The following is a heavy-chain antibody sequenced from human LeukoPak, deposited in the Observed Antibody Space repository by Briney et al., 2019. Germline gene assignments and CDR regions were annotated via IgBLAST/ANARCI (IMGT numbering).Heavy chain of an antibody. CDR1: GATISSSGSY. CDR2: MYYSGNT. D-gene: IGHD6-6*01. CDR3: ARVMAARREDLNWFDT. V-gene: IGHV4-39*07. J-gene: IGHJ5*02. Sequence: SETLSLTCTVSGATISSSGSYWGWIRQPPGKGLGWLGSMYYSGNTYNPSLKSRVTISVDTSKNQFSLNLTSVNAADTAMYYCARVMAARREDLNWFDTWGQGTLVTVSS.